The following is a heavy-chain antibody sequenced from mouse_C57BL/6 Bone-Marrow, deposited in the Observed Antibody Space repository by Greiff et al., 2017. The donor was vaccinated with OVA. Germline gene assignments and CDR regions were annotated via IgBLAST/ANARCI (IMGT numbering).Heavy chain of an antibody. Sequence: QVQLQQPGAELVKPGASVKVSCKASGYTFTSYWMHWVKQRPGQGLEWIGRIHPSDSDTNYNQKFKGKATLTVDKSSSTAYMQLSSLTSEDSAVYYCAIKGAYYSKGYYAMDYWGQGTSVTVSS. J-gene: IGHJ4*01. V-gene: IGHV1-74*01. CDR2: IHPSDSDT. D-gene: IGHD2-5*01. CDR1: GYTFTSYW. CDR3: AIKGAYYSKGYYAMDY.